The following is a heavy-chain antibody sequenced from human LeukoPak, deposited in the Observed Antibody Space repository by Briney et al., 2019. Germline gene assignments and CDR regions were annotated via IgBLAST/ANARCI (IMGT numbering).Heavy chain of an antibody. CDR1: GGSFSGYY. CDR2: INHSGST. Sequence: SETLSLTCAVYGGSFSGYYWSWIRQPPGKGLEWIGEINHSGSTNYNPSLKSRVTISVDTSKNQFSLKLSSVTAADTAVYYCARGDCSSTSCYTFDYWGRGTLVTVSS. CDR3: ARGDCSSTSCYTFDY. V-gene: IGHV4-34*01. J-gene: IGHJ4*02. D-gene: IGHD2-2*02.